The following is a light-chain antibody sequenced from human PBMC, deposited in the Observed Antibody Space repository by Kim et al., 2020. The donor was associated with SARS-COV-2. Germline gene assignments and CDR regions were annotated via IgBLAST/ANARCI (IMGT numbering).Light chain of an antibody. CDR2: DAS. CDR1: QSITNW. CDR3: QQYKTYS. Sequence: LPASVGERATITGRASQSITNWLAWYQQKPGKAPELLIYDASSLESGVPARFSGSGSGTEFTLTISSLQPDEFATYYCQQYKTYSFGQGTKVDIK. V-gene: IGKV1-5*01. J-gene: IGKJ1*01.